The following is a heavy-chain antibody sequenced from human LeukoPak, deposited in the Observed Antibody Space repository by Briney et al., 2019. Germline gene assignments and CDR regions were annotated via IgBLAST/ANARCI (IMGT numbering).Heavy chain of an antibody. V-gene: IGHV3-30*02. CDR1: GFTFSSYG. CDR2: IRYDGSNK. D-gene: IGHD3-3*01. Sequence: PGGSLRLSCAASGFTFSSYGMHWVRQAPGKGLEWVAFIRYDGSNKYYADSMKGRFTISRDNSKNTLYLQMNSLRAEDTAVYYCAKVLWSGPNWFDPWGQGTLVTVSS. CDR3: AKVLWSGPNWFDP. J-gene: IGHJ5*02.